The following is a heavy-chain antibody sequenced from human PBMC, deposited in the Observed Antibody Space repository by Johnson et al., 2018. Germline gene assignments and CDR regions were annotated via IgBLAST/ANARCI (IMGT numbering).Heavy chain of an antibody. D-gene: IGHD3-16*01. CDR2: MYYTGRT. CDR1: GGFVGTGSYY. J-gene: IGHJ6*02. CDR3: ARDSTLGCGGLYGFGV. V-gene: IGHV4-61*01. Sequence: VQLVESGPGLVKPSETLSLTCSVSGGFVGTGSYYWNWIRQSPGKGLEWIAYMYYTGRTNYNPSLSSRVTRSVDTLKNHFSLRLNYLTAAGTAVYLCARDSTLGCGGLYGFGVWGQGTPVIVSS.